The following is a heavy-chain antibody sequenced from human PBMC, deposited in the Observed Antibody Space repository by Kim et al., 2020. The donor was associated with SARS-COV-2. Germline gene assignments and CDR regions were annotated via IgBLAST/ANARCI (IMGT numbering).Heavy chain of an antibody. D-gene: IGHD3-10*01. V-gene: IGHV3-33*01. Sequence: YYADSVKVRFTISRANSKNTLYLQMSSLRAEDTAVYYCASAQSGPNWFDPWGQGTLVTVSS. J-gene: IGHJ5*02. CDR3: ASAQSGPNWFDP.